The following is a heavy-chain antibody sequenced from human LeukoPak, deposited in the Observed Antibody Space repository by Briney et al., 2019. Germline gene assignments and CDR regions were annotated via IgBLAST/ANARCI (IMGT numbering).Heavy chain of an antibody. V-gene: IGHV3-21*01. CDR2: ISSSSSYI. D-gene: IGHD6-19*01. CDR1: GFTFSNHG. CDR3: ANGWDGVFDY. Sequence: PGGSLRLSSAASGFTFSNHGMHWVRQAPGKGLEWVSSISSSSSYIYYADSVKGRFTISRDNAKNSLYLQMNSLRAEDTTVYYCANGWDGVFDYWGQGTLVTVSS. J-gene: IGHJ4*02.